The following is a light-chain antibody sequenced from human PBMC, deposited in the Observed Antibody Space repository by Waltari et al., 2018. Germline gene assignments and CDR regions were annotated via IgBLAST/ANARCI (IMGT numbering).Light chain of an antibody. Sequence: EVVLTQSPGTLSLSPGERATLSCRASQSVGRSLAWYQQKPGQAPRLLMYDASRRATGIPDRFSGSGSGTEFSLTISRLEYEDFAVYYCQHYVRLPATFGQGTKVEIK. J-gene: IGKJ1*01. V-gene: IGKV3-20*01. CDR3: QHYVRLPAT. CDR2: DAS. CDR1: QSVGRS.